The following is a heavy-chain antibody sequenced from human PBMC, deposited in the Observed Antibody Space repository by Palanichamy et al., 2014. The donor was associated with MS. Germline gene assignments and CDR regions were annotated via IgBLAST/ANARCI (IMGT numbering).Heavy chain of an antibody. V-gene: IGHV3-7*03. Sequence: EVQLMESGGGLVQPGGSLRLSCTASGFNFRAYYMAWVRQAPGKGLEWVANIRRDGTTKNYADSVKGRFTISRDNAENSAYLQMNNLRAEDTAMYYCARDSDGDLDLWGQGVPVTVS. J-gene: IGHJ5*02. CDR2: IRRDGTTK. D-gene: IGHD4-17*01. CDR3: ARDSDGDLDL. CDR1: GFNFRAYY.